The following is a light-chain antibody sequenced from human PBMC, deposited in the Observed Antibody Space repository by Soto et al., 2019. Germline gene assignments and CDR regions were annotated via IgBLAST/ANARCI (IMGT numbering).Light chain of an antibody. CDR2: GAS. CDR1: QSVSSN. CDR3: QQYNNWHLYT. J-gene: IGKJ2*01. Sequence: EIVMTQSPATLSVSTGERATLSCRASQSVSSNLAWYQQKPGQAPRLLIYGASTRATGIPARFSGSGSGTEFTLTISSLQSEDFAVYYCQQYNNWHLYTFGQGTKVDIK. V-gene: IGKV3-15*01.